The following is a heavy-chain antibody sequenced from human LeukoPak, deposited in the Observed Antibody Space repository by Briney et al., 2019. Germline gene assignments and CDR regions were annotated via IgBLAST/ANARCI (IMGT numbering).Heavy chain of an antibody. CDR1: GDSFTSNW. Sequence: GESLKISCKGSGDSFTSNWIGWVRQMPGKGLEWMGIIYPGDSKSRYSPSYQGQVTISADKSISTAYLQWSSLKASDTAMYYCARFSVGGTYYPNYWGQGTLVSVSS. J-gene: IGHJ4*02. CDR2: IYPGDSKS. V-gene: IGHV5-51*01. D-gene: IGHD1-26*01. CDR3: ARFSVGGTYYPNY.